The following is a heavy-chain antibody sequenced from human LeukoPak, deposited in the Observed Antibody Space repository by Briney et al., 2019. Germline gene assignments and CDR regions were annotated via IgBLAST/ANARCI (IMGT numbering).Heavy chain of an antibody. CDR3: ARAPPPYCGGDCYFGYFDY. V-gene: IGHV3-7*04. Sequence: GGSLRLSCAASGFTFSSYWMSWVRQAPGKGLEWVANIKQDGSEKYYVASVKGRFTISRDNAKNSLYLQMNSLRAEDTAVYYCARAPPPYCGGDCYFGYFDYWGQGTLVTVSS. CDR2: IKQDGSEK. D-gene: IGHD2-21*02. CDR1: GFTFSSYW. J-gene: IGHJ4*02.